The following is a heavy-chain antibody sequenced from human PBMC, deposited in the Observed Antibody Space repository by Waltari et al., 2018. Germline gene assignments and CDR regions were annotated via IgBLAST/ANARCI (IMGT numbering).Heavy chain of an antibody. CDR3: ATANILGIGTFDY. V-gene: IGHV1-2*06. CDR2: INPKSGDA. CDR1: GYTFTKYY. J-gene: IGHJ4*02. D-gene: IGHD1-1*01. Sequence: QVKLVQSGAEVKKPGASVRVSCKASGYTFTKYYIHLVRQAPGQGLEWMGRINPKSGDANYTQPFQGSGIMTRDTSINTAYLEVTGLTSDDTAIFYCATANILGIGTFDYWGQGTLVSVSS.